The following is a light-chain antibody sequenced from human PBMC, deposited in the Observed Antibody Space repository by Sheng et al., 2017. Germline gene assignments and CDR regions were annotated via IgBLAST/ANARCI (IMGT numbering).Light chain of an antibody. CDR1: SSVVGSFHL. J-gene: IGLJ1*01. CDR2: DVN. Sequence: QSVLTQPASVSGTPGQSVTVSCTGNSSVVGSFHLVSWYQVHPGKAPKLLIYDVNKRPSGVPDRFSGSKSGNTASLTISGLQAEDEADYYCCSYAGSLNVFGTGTKVTVL. V-gene: IGLV2-11*01. CDR3: CSYAGSLNV.